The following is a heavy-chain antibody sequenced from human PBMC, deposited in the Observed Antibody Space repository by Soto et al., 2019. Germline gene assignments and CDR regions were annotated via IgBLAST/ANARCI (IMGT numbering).Heavy chain of an antibody. V-gene: IGHV5-51*01. CDR2: IYPGDSDT. D-gene: IGHD3-16*02. Sequence: GESLKISCKGSGYSFTSYWIGWVRQMPGKGLEWMGIIYPGDSDTRYSPSFQGQVTISADKSISTAYLQWSSLKASDTAMYYCARGAITDYVWGSYRYGWFDPWGQGTLVTVS. CDR1: GYSFTSYW. J-gene: IGHJ5*02. CDR3: ARGAITDYVWGSYRYGWFDP.